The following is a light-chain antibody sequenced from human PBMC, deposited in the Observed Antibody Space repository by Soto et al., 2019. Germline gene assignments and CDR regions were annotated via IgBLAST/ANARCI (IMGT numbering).Light chain of an antibody. CDR3: QNYNSAPLS. J-gene: IGKJ4*02. V-gene: IGKV1-27*01. CDR2: AAS. CDR1: LPISNY. Sequence: DIQMTQSPSSLSASVGDRVTITCRASLPISNYLAWYQQKPGKIANLLIYAASTLQAVVPSRFSGNGTGIYFPLTISSQQPEDVAAYYCQNYNSAPLSCDGGTKVEIK.